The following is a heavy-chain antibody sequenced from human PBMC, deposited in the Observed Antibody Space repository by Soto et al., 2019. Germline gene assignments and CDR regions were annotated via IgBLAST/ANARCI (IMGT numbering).Heavy chain of an antibody. CDR2: INPSGGST. CDR1: GYTFSNSG. V-gene: IGHV1-46*01. D-gene: IGHD6-19*01. CDR3: ARDSNGWYGAFDI. J-gene: IGHJ3*02. Sequence: ASVKVSCKASGYTFSNSGISWVRQAPGQGLEWMGIINPSGGSTTYAQKFQGRVTMTRDTSTTTVYMELRSLRSEDTAMYYCARDSNGWYGAFDIWGQGTMVTVSS.